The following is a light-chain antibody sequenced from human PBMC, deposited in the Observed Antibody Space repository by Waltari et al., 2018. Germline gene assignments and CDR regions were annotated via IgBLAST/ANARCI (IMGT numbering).Light chain of an antibody. Sequence: QSALTQPASVSGAPGPSSTISCTGSNRDIGGYNFVAWHQQHPGKVPKLIIYDFTNRPSGVSIRFSGSKSGNTASLTISGLQAEDEADYYCSSYANTNTLLFGGGTKLAVL. J-gene: IGLJ2*01. CDR1: NRDIGGYNF. CDR2: DFT. CDR3: SSYANTNTLL. V-gene: IGLV2-14*03.